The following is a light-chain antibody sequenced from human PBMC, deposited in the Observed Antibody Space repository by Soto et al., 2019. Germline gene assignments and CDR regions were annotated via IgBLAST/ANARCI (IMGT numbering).Light chain of an antibody. Sequence: DIQITQSPSSLSASVGDRVTITCRASQSISSYLHWYQQKPGKAPNLLISAASTLQSGVPSRFSGSGSGTDFTLTISSLQPEDFATYSCQQSCSPPWTFGQGTKGDNK. CDR3: QQSCSPPWT. V-gene: IGKV1-39*01. J-gene: IGKJ1*01. CDR1: QSISSY. CDR2: AAS.